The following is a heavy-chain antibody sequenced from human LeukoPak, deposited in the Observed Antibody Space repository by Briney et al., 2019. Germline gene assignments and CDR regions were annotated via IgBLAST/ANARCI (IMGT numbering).Heavy chain of an antibody. CDR3: AKDLNLMTTVYY. CDR2: ISGSGGST. D-gene: IGHD4-11*01. CDR1: GFTFSSYA. J-gene: IGHJ4*02. Sequence: PGGSLRLSCAASGFTFSSYAISWVRQAPGKGLEWVSAISGSGGSTYYADSVKGRFTISRDNSKNTLYLQMNSLRAEDTAVYYCAKDLNLMTTVYYWGQGTLVTVSS. V-gene: IGHV3-23*01.